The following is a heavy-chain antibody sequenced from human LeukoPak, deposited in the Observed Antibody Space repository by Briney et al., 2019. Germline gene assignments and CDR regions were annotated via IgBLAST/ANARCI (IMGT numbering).Heavy chain of an antibody. D-gene: IGHD1-1*01. Sequence: PSETLSLTCTVSGGSISSGGYYWSWIRQHPGKGLEWIGYIYYSGSTYYNPSLKSRVTISVDTSKNQFSLKLSSVTAADTAVYYCARVYLRTSFDYWGQGTLVTVSS. V-gene: IGHV4-31*03. CDR3: ARVYLRTSFDY. CDR1: GGSISSGGYY. CDR2: IYYSGST. J-gene: IGHJ4*02.